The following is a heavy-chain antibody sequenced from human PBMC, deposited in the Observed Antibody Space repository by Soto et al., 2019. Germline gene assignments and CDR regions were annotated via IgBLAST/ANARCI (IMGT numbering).Heavy chain of an antibody. D-gene: IGHD2-8*01. CDR3: ARERDGHNPNWFDL. CDR1: GFTFSSNY. V-gene: IGHV3-53*02. Sequence: EVQVGENGGGLIQPGGSLRISCAVAGFTFSSNYMSWVRQPPGKGPGWVSDIYSGGSTYYADSVKGRFTISRDNSKNTLYLQMNSLRAEYTAVYYCARERDGHNPNWFDLWGQGTLVTVSS. CDR2: IYSGGST. J-gene: IGHJ5*02.